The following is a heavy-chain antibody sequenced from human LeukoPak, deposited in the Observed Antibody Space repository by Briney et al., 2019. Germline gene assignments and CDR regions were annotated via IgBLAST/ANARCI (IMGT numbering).Heavy chain of an antibody. CDR3: ATSGAQELDAFDI. D-gene: IGHD1-7*01. CDR2: IIPIFGTA. V-gene: IGHV1-69*06. CDR1: GGTFSSYA. Sequence: ASVKVSCKASGGTFSSYAISWVRRAPGQGLEWMGGIIPIFGTANYAQKFQGRVTITADKSTSTAYLELSSLRSEDTAVYYCATSGAQELDAFDIWGQGTMVTVSS. J-gene: IGHJ3*02.